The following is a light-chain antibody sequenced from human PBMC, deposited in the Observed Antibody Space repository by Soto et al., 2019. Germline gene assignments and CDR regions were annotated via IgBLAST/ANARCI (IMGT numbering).Light chain of an antibody. Sequence: QSVLTQSPSASGIPGQRVTVSCSGSSSNIESNTVNWYQQLPGTAPKLLIYSNNQRPSGVPDRFSGSKSGTSASLAISGLQSGDEADYCCAAWDDSLNAYVFGTGTKVTVL. CDR3: AAWDDSLNAYV. CDR1: SSNIESNT. J-gene: IGLJ1*01. CDR2: SNN. V-gene: IGLV1-44*01.